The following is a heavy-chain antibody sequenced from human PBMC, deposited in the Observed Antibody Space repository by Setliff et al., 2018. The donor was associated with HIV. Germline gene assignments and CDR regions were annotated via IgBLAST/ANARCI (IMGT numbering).Heavy chain of an antibody. D-gene: IGHD3-22*01. J-gene: IGHJ4*02. Sequence: SLTCNVSGFSISSNYYWGWVRQPPGRGLEWIGNIYHSGTAYYNPSFKTRVAISIDTSKNYVSLKLRSLTAADTAIYYCARDPRGLLSPVPRGYFDYWGQGALVTVSS. CDR2: IYHSGTA. CDR3: ARDPRGLLSPVPRGYFDY. V-gene: IGHV4-38-2*02. CDR1: GFSISSNYY.